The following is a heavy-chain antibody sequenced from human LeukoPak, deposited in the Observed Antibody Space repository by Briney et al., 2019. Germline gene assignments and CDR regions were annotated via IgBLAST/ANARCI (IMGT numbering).Heavy chain of an antibody. D-gene: IGHD3-10*01. J-gene: IGHJ4*02. V-gene: IGHV4-59*01. CDR1: GGSISSYY. CDR3: ARGATMVRAHFDY. CDR2: IYYSGST. Sequence: PSETLSLTCTVSGGSISSYYWSWIRQPPGKGLEWIGYIYYSGSTNYNPSLKSRVTKSVDTSKNQFSLKLSSVTAADTAVYYCARGATMVRAHFDYWGQGTLVTVSS.